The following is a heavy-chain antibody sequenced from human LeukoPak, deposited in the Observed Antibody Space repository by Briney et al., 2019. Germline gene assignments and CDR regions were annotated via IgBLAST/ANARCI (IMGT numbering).Heavy chain of an antibody. Sequence: GGSLRLSCAASEFTFSSYSMNWVRQAPGKGLEWVSYISSSSNTIYYADSVKGRFTISRDNAKNSLYLQMNSLRAEDTAVYYCARSNGYNSSPNYWGQGTLVTVSS. J-gene: IGHJ4*02. CDR2: ISSSSNTI. CDR1: EFTFSSYS. V-gene: IGHV3-48*01. CDR3: ARSNGYNSSPNY. D-gene: IGHD6-13*01.